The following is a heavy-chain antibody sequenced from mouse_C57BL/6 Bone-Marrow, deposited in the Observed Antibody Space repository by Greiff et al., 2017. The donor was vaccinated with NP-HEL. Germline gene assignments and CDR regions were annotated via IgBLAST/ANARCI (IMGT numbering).Heavy chain of an antibody. J-gene: IGHJ2*01. V-gene: IGHV12-3*01. D-gene: IGHD3-2*02. CDR2: ITHSGET. Sequence: VQLVESGPGLVKPSQSLFLTCSITGFPIPSGYYWIWIRQSPGKPLEWMGYITHSGETFYNPSPQSPLSISREPSQNQFFLQLNSVTTEDTAMYYCAGDSSGYGDFDYWGQGTTLTVSS. CDR3: AGDSSGYGDFDY. CDR1: GFPIPSGYY.